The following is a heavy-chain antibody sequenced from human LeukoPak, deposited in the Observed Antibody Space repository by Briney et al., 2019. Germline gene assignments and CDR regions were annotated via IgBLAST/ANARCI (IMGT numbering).Heavy chain of an antibody. CDR2: ISYDGSNK. V-gene: IGHV3-30*18. CDR3: ANTEALGYSGYDSYAFDI. J-gene: IGHJ3*02. Sequence: LSLTCTVSGGSVSSNSYYWSWVRQAPGKGLEWVAVISYDGSNKYYADSVKGRFTISRDNSKNTLYLQMNSLRAEDTAVYYCANTEALGYSGYDSYAFDIWGQGTMVTVSS. D-gene: IGHD5-12*01. CDR1: GGSVSSN.